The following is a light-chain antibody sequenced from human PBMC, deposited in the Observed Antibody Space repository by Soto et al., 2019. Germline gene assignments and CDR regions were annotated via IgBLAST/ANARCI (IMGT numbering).Light chain of an antibody. V-gene: IGKV3-20*01. J-gene: IGKJ1*01. CDR2: DAS. Sequence: EIVLTQSPGTLSLSPGERATLSCRASQSVTSSYLAWYHQKPGQAPRLLIYDASNRATGIPDRFSGSGSGTDFTLTTSRLEPEDFAVYYCQQYGSSPMTFGQGTKVEIK. CDR3: QQYGSSPMT. CDR1: QSVTSSY.